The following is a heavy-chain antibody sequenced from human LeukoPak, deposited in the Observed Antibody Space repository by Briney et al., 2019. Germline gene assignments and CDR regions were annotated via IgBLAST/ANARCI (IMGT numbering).Heavy chain of an antibody. D-gene: IGHD6-13*01. J-gene: IGHJ4*02. CDR3: ARDSSSWTFDY. Sequence: GGSLRLSCAASGFTFSSYSMNWVRQAPGKGLEWVSSISSSSSYIYYADSVKGRFTISRDNAKNSLYLQMNSLRVEDTAVYYCARDSSSWTFDYWGQGTLVTVSS. V-gene: IGHV3-21*01. CDR1: GFTFSSYS. CDR2: ISSSSSYI.